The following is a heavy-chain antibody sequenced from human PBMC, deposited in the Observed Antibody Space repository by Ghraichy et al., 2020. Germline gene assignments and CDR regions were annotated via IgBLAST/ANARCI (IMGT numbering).Heavy chain of an antibody. J-gene: IGHJ3*02. CDR1: GFTFGDYA. V-gene: IGHV3-49*03. CDR3: TRDLLAGYGDYSREDAFDI. CDR2: IRSKAYGGTT. D-gene: IGHD4-17*01. Sequence: GSLRLSCTASGFTFGDYAMSWFRQAPGKGLEWVGFIRSKAYGGTTEYAASVKGRFTISRDDSKSIAYLQMNSLKTEDTAVYYCTRDLLAGYGDYSREDAFDIWGQGTMVTVSS.